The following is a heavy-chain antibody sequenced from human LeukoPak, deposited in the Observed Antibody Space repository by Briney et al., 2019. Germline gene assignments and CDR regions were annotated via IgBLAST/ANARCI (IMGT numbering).Heavy chain of an antibody. V-gene: IGHV1-18*01. CDR2: ISTYNGHT. J-gene: IGHJ4*02. D-gene: IGHD5-24*01. CDR1: GYTFTSYG. CDR3: AREREMATINAREFDY. Sequence: ASVKVSCKASGYTFTSYGISWVRQAPGQGLEWMGWISTYNGHTNYAQKLQGRVTITADKSTSTAYMELSSLRSEDTAVYYCAREREMATINAREFDYWGQGTLVTVSS.